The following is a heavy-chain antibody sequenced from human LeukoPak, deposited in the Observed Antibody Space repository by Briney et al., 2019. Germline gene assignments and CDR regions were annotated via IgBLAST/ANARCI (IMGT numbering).Heavy chain of an antibody. D-gene: IGHD3-10*01. Sequence: GGSLRLSCAASGFTFSSYAMSWVRQAPGKGLEWVSAISGSGGSTYYADSVKGRFTISRDNSKNTLYLQMNSLRAEDTAVYYCAKDPDGSGPYYYYYYGMDVWGQGTTVTVSS. V-gene: IGHV3-23*01. J-gene: IGHJ6*02. CDR1: GFTFSSYA. CDR3: AKDPDGSGPYYYYYYGMDV. CDR2: ISGSGGST.